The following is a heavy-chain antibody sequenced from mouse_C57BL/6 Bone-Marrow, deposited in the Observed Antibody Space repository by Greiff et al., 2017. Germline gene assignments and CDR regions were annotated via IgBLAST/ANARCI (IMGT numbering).Heavy chain of an antibody. CDR1: GYTFTGYW. V-gene: IGHV1-9*01. CDR2: ILPGSGST. J-gene: IGHJ2*01. Sequence: VKLQPSGAELMKPGASVTLSCKATGYTFTGYWIEWVKQRPGHGLEWIVEILPGSGSTNYNEKFKGKATFTADTSSNTAYMQLSSLTTEDSAIYYCARGRVYYDYDGIPLLDYWGKGTTLTVSS. D-gene: IGHD2-4*01. CDR3: ARGRVYYDYDGIPLLDY.